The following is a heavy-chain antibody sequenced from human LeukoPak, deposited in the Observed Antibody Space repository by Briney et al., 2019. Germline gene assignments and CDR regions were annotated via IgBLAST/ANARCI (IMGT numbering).Heavy chain of an antibody. CDR1: GFTFNNYG. D-gene: IGHD3-10*01. J-gene: IGHJ6*03. CDR3: AKDSAFYYIDV. Sequence: GGSLRLSCAASGFTFNNYGMHWVRQAPGKGLEWVAFIRYNGNNQYYADSVKGRFTISRDSSKNTLYLQMNSLKGDDTAVYYCAKDSAFYYIDVWGKGTTVIISS. V-gene: IGHV3-30*02. CDR2: IRYNGNNQ.